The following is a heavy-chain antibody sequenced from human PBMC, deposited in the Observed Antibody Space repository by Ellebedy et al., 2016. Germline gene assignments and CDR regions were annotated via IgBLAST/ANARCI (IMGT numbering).Heavy chain of an antibody. CDR1: GYTFTSYY. V-gene: IGHV1-46*01. CDR3: ARGSGIVGARGRQIDY. CDR2: INPSGGST. Sequence: ASVKVSCKASGYTFTSYYMHWVRQAPGQGLEWMGIINPSGGSTSYAQKFQGRVTITADESTSTAYMELSRLRSDDTAVYYCARGSGIVGARGRQIDYWGQGTLVTVSS. D-gene: IGHD1-26*01. J-gene: IGHJ4*02.